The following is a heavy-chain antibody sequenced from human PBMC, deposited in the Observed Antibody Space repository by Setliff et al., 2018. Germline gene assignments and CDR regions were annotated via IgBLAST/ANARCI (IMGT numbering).Heavy chain of an antibody. J-gene: IGHJ3*02. CDR2: ISSSSSTI. Sequence: GGSLRLSCAASGFTFSSYSMNWVRQAPGKGMEWVSYISSSSSTIYYADSVKGRFTISRDNSKNTLYLQMNSLRAEDTAVYYCARGYSYGYGDAFDIWGQGTMVTVSS. CDR1: GFTFSSYS. V-gene: IGHV3-48*01. D-gene: IGHD5-18*01. CDR3: ARGYSYGYGDAFDI.